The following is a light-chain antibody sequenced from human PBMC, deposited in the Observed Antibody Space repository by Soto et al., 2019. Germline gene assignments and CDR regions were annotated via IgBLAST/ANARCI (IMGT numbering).Light chain of an antibody. Sequence: QSVLTQPPSASGTPGQRVTISCSGRFSNIGSNYVYWYQQLPGTAPKLLIFTNDQRTSGVPGRFSGSKSGTSASLAISGLRSEDEADYYCQQYGSSPWTFGQGTK. V-gene: IGLV1-47*02. CDR2: TND. CDR1: FSNIGSNY. CDR3: QQYGSSPWT. J-gene: IGLJ3*02.